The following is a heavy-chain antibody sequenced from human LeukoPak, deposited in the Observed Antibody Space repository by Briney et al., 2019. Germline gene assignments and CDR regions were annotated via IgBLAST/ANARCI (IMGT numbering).Heavy chain of an antibody. J-gene: IGHJ6*01. CDR2: IITILGIA. D-gene: IGHD3-10*01. Sequence: ASVKVSCKASGGTFSSYTISWVRQAPGQGIEWMGRIITILGIANYAQKFQGRVTITADKSTSTAYMELSSLRSEDTAMYYCARGSVTGYYYYYYGMDVWGQGTTVTVSS. CDR3: ARGSVTGYYYYYYGMDV. V-gene: IGHV1-69*02. CDR1: GGTFSSYT.